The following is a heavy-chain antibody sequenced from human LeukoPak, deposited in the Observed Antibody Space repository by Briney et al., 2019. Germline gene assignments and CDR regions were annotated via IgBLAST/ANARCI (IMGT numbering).Heavy chain of an antibody. CDR3: ARGLSHRAVLTKFYGMDV. CDR1: GFTFSSYS. Sequence: PAESLSLSCAASGFTFSSYSLNWVRQAPGKGLEWVSSISSSSSYIYYADSVKGRFTISRDTAKNSLYLQMSSLRAEDTAVYYCARGLSHRAVLTKFYGMDVWGQGTTVTVSS. CDR2: ISSSSSYI. D-gene: IGHD4-23*01. J-gene: IGHJ6*02. V-gene: IGHV3-21*01.